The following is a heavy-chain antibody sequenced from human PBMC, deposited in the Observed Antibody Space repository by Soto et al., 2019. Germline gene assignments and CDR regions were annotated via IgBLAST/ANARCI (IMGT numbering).Heavy chain of an antibody. Sequence: QVQLVESGGGVVQPGMSLRLSCAASGFTFDVHGMHWVRQAPGKGLEWVAIVWHDGSNKFYADSVKGRFSISRDNSKNTVYLQMDCLRAEDTAVYYCVRDQGASSWIYWGQGILVTVSS. V-gene: IGHV3-33*01. D-gene: IGHD6-13*01. CDR2: VWHDGSNK. CDR3: VRDQGASSWIY. CDR1: GFTFDVHG. J-gene: IGHJ4*02.